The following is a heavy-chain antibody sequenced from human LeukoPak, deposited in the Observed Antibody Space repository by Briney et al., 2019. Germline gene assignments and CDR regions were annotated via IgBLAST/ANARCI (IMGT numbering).Heavy chain of an antibody. CDR2: IYYSGST. J-gene: IGHJ5*02. CDR1: GGSISSGGYY. Sequence: SETLSLTCTVSGGSISSGGYYWRWIRQHPGKGLEWIGYIYYSGSTYYNPSLKSRVTISVDTSKNQFSLKLSSVTAADTAVYYCARVLITHSSSWYPLWKNNWFDPWGQGTLVTVSS. D-gene: IGHD6-13*01. CDR3: ARVLITHSSSWYPLWKNNWFDP. V-gene: IGHV4-31*03.